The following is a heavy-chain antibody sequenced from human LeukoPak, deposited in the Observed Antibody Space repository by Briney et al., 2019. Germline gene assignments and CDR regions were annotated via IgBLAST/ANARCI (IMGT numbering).Heavy chain of an antibody. Sequence: GGSLRLSCAASGFPFSSYPMSWVRQAPGKGLEWVSAISGSGGSTYYADSVKGRFTISRDNSKNTLYLQMNSLRAEDTAVYYCAKQGGLGGWYFDLWGRGTLVTVSS. V-gene: IGHV3-23*01. CDR2: ISGSGGST. CDR1: GFPFSSYP. J-gene: IGHJ2*01. D-gene: IGHD1-26*01. CDR3: AKQGGLGGWYFDL.